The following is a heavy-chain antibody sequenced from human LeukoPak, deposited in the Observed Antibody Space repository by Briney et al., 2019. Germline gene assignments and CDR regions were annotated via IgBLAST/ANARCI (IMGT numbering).Heavy chain of an antibody. CDR1: GYTFTSYY. J-gene: IGHJ3*02. D-gene: IGHD1-20*01. CDR3: ARVSNWPGGAFDI. CDR2: INPSGGST. V-gene: IGHV1-46*01. Sequence: ASVKVSCKASGYTFTSYYMHWVRRAPGQGLEWMGIINPSGGSTSYAQKFQGRVTMTRDTSTSTVYMELSSLRSEDTAVYYCARVSNWPGGAFDIWGQGTMVTVSS.